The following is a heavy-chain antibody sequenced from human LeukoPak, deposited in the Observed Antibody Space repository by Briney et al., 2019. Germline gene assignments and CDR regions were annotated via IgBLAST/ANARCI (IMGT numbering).Heavy chain of an antibody. Sequence: ASVKVSCKASGYTFTSYGISWVRQAPGQGVEWMGWISAYNGNTNYAQKLQGRVTMTTDTSTSTAYMKLRSLRSDDRAVYYCAREPPPLGYCSSTSCYGAFDIWGQGTMVTVSS. CDR2: ISAYNGNT. CDR1: GYTFTSYG. CDR3: AREPPPLGYCSSTSCYGAFDI. V-gene: IGHV1-18*01. J-gene: IGHJ3*02. D-gene: IGHD2-2*01.